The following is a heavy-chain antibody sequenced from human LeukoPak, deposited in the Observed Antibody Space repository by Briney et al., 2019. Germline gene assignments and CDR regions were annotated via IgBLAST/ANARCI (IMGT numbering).Heavy chain of an antibody. J-gene: IGHJ4*02. Sequence: ASVKVSCKASGYTFTGYYMHWVRQAPGQGLEWMGWINPNSGGTNYAQKFQGWVTMTRDTSISTAYMELSRLRSDDTAVYYCARDLGWMVRAPGDYWGQGTLVTVSS. D-gene: IGHD3-10*01. CDR1: GYTFTGYY. V-gene: IGHV1-2*04. CDR2: INPNSGGT. CDR3: ARDLGWMVRAPGDY.